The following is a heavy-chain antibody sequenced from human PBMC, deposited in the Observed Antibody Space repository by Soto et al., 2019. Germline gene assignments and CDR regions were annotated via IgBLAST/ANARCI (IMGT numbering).Heavy chain of an antibody. J-gene: IGHJ4*02. V-gene: IGHV4-39*02. CDR3: ARDRSNSPDYFDY. CDR1: GGSISSGGHY. CDR2: IYYRGNT. D-gene: IGHD6-6*01. Sequence: QLQLQESGPGLVNPWETLSLTCTVSGGSISSGGHYWGWIRQPPGKGLEWIGNIYYRGNTYYNPSLMSRVTISVDTSKNQFSLKPNSVTAADRAVYYCARDRSNSPDYFDYWGRGTLVTVSS.